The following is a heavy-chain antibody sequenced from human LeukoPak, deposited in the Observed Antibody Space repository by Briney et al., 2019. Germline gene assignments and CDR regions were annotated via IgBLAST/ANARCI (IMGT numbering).Heavy chain of an antibody. CDR2: IYYSGST. CDR1: GGSISSSSYY. J-gene: IGHJ4*02. CDR3: ARLRTGTFDY. D-gene: IGHD3/OR15-3a*01. V-gene: IGHV4-39*01. Sequence: SETLSLTCTVSGGSISSSSYYWGWIRQPPGEGLEWIGSIYYSGSTYYNPSLKSRVTISVDTSKNQFSLKLSSVTAADTAVYYCARLRTGTFDYWGQGTLVTVSS.